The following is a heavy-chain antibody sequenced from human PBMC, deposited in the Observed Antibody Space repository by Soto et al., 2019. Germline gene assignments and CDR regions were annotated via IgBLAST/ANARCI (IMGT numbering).Heavy chain of an antibody. CDR3: AKDRRAGGNYGFYSDF. J-gene: IGHJ4*02. V-gene: IGHV3-23*01. CDR1: GFTFSSYG. CDR2: SSATGAGT. D-gene: IGHD1-7*01. Sequence: EVQLLESGGGLVQPGGSLRLSCAASGFTFSSYGMTWVRQAPGKGLEWVSFSSATGAGTYYADSVKGRFTISRDNSKHTLYLQMTSLRADDTAFYYCAKDRRAGGNYGFYSDFWGQGALVLVAS.